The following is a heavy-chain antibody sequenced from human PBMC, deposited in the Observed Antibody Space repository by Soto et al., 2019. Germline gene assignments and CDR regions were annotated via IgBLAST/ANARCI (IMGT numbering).Heavy chain of an antibody. CDR1: GGSISSGDYY. CDR3: ARANPRLVIIG. D-gene: IGHD3-9*01. CDR2: IYYSGST. J-gene: IGHJ4*02. V-gene: IGHV4-30-4*01. Sequence: SETLSLTCTVSGGSISSGDYYWSWIRQPPGKGLEWIGYIYYSGSTYYNPSLKSRVTISVDTSKNQFSLKLSSVTAADTAVYYCARANPRLVIIGWGQGTLVTVSS.